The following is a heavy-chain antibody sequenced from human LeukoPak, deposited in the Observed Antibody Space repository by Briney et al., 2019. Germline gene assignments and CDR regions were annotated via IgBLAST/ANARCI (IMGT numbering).Heavy chain of an antibody. CDR2: ISSSSSTI. V-gene: IGHV3-48*01. CDR1: GFTFSSYS. CDR3: ARDWYAMSSGWYNWFDP. Sequence: PGGSLRLSCAASGFTFSSYSMNWVRQAPGKGLEWVSYISSSSSTIYYADSVKGRFTISRDNAKNSLYLQMNSLRAEDTAVYYCARDWYAMSSGWYNWFDPWGQGTLVTVSS. J-gene: IGHJ5*02. D-gene: IGHD6-19*01.